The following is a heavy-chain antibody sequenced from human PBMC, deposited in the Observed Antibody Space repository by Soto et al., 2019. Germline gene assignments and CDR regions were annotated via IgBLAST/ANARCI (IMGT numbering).Heavy chain of an antibody. J-gene: IGHJ4*02. D-gene: IGHD3-3*01. CDR2: IDTSGTKI. V-gene: IGHV3-11*01. Sequence: QVQLVESGGDLVKPGGSLRLSCAASGYTFSDYYMSWIRQAPGKGLEWISYIDTSGTKIYYADSVKGRFTITRDNAKNSLYLEMNSLRDEDTAVYYCASHYDMWNGYLSPVDYWGQGTLVTVSS. CDR1: GYTFSDYY. CDR3: ASHYDMWNGYLSPVDY.